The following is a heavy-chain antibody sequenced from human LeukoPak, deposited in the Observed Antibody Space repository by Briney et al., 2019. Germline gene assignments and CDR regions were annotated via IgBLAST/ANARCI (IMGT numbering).Heavy chain of an antibody. CDR2: ISSSGSTI. CDR3: ARDPVDIVVVPASLD. J-gene: IGHJ4*02. Sequence: GGSLRLSCAASGFTFSDYYMSWIRQAPGKGLEWVSYISSSGSTIYYADSMKGRFTISRDNAKNSLYLQMNSLRAEDTAVYYCARDPVDIVVVPASLDWGQGTLVTVSS. V-gene: IGHV3-11*01. CDR1: GFTFSDYY. D-gene: IGHD2-2*01.